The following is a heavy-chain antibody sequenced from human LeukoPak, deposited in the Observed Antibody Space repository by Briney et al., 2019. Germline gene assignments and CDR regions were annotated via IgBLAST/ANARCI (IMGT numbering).Heavy chain of an antibody. CDR1: GFTFSSYG. V-gene: IGHV3-30*18. D-gene: IGHD2-2*01. Sequence: GGSPRLSCAASGFTFSSYGMHWVRQAPGKGLEWVAVISYDGSNKYYADSVKGRFTISRDNSKNTLYLQMNSLRAEDTAVYYCAKGSRVEPVAYCDYWGQGTLVTVSS. J-gene: IGHJ4*02. CDR2: ISYDGSNK. CDR3: AKGSRVEPVAYCDY.